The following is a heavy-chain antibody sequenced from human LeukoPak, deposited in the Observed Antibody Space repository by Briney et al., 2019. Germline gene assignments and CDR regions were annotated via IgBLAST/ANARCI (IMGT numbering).Heavy chain of an antibody. D-gene: IGHD3-3*01. Sequence: PGGSLRLSCAASGFTFSSYSMNWVRQAPGKGLEWVSSISSSSSYIYYADSLKGRFTISRDNAKNSLFLQMNSLRAEDTAVYYCAKSNSDFLSGYYDYWGQGTLVTVSS. CDR2: ISSSSSYI. V-gene: IGHV3-21*01. J-gene: IGHJ4*02. CDR3: AKSNSDFLSGYYDY. CDR1: GFTFSSYS.